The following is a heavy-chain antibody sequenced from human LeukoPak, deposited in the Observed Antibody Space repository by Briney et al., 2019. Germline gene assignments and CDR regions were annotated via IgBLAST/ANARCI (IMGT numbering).Heavy chain of an antibody. CDR3: AREEADSGTYYVDY. V-gene: IGHV1-18*01. Sequence: ASVKVSCKTSGYTFSSFGITWVRQAPGQGLEWVGWISAYSGNTNYGQILQDRVTMTTDTSTSTAYMELRSLRSDDTAIYYCAREEADSGTYYVDYWGQGTLVTVSS. J-gene: IGHJ4*02. D-gene: IGHD1-26*01. CDR1: GYTFSSFG. CDR2: ISAYSGNT.